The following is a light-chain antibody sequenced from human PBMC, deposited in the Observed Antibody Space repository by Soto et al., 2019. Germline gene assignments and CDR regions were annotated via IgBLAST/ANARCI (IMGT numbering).Light chain of an antibody. CDR2: EVS. V-gene: IGLV2-14*01. CDR1: SSDVGKYSY. Sequence: QSALTQPASVSGSPGQSIAISCTGTSSDVGKYSYVSWFQQYPGNAPKLMIYEVSNRPSGVSNRFSGPKSGNTASLTISGLQGEDEADYYCSSFTTSSTWVFGGGTKLTVL. CDR3: SSFTTSSTWV. J-gene: IGLJ3*02.